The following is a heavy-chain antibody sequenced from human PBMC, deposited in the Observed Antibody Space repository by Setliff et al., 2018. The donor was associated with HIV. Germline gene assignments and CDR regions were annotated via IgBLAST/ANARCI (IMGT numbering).Heavy chain of an antibody. CDR3: ATDVALAGPFHH. J-gene: IGHJ1*01. V-gene: IGHV5-51*01. D-gene: IGHD6-13*01. CDR2: IWPGDSDT. CDR1: GYSFNSYW. Sequence: GESLKISCKGSGYSFNSYWIGWVRQMPGRGLEWMGIIWPGDSDTRYSPSFQGQVTISADKSISTAFLQWNSLKASDTAMYYCATDVALAGPFHHWGQGTLVTVSS.